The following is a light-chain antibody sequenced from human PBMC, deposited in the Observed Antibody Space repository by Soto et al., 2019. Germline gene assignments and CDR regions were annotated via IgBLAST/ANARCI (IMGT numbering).Light chain of an antibody. CDR2: ENN. CDR1: SSNIGNNY. Sequence: QSVLTQPPSVSAAPGQKVTISCSGSSSNIGNNYVSWYQQLPGTAPKLLIYENNKRPSGIPDRFSGSKSGTSATLGITGLQTWDEADYYCGTWDSSLSAGVFGGGTKLTVL. CDR3: GTWDSSLSAGV. J-gene: IGLJ3*02. V-gene: IGLV1-51*02.